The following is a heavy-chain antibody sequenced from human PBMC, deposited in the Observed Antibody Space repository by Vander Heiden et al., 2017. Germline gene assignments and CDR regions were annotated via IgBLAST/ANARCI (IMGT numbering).Heavy chain of an antibody. CDR1: GFTFDDYA. CDR2: IRWNSGSI. J-gene: IGHJ6*02. D-gene: IGHD3-22*01. CDR3: AKDIARADSSAERGPWGVTYYYYGMDV. V-gene: IGHV3-9*01. Sequence: EVQLVESGGGLVPPGRSLRLSCAASGFTFDDYAMHWVRQAPGKGLEWVSGIRWNSGSIGYADSVKGRFTISRDNAKNSLYLQMNSLRAEDTDLYYCAKDIARADSSAERGPWGVTYYYYGMDVWGQGTT.